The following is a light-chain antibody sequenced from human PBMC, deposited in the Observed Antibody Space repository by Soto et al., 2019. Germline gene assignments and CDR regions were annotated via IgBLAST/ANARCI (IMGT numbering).Light chain of an antibody. Sequence: DIVLTQSPGTLSLSPGERATLSCRASQSVSSSYLAWYQHKPGQAPRLLIYGASSRATGIPDRFSGSGSGTDFTLTISRLEPEDFAVYYCHQYGTSPQTFGQGTKVDIK. CDR2: GAS. J-gene: IGKJ1*01. CDR3: HQYGTSPQT. V-gene: IGKV3-20*01. CDR1: QSVSSSY.